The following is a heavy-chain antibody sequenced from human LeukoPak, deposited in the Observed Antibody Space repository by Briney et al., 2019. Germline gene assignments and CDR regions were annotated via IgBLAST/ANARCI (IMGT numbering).Heavy chain of an antibody. D-gene: IGHD3-10*01. Sequence: SVKVSCKASGGTFSSYAISWVRQAPGQGLEWMGRIIPILGIANYAQKFQGRVTITADKSTSTAYMELSSLRSEDTAVYYCARDGVYGSGSYYKSLVYYYYGMDAWGQGTTVTVSS. CDR2: IIPILGIA. CDR3: ARDGVYGSGSYYKSLVYYYYGMDA. J-gene: IGHJ6*02. CDR1: GGTFSSYA. V-gene: IGHV1-69*04.